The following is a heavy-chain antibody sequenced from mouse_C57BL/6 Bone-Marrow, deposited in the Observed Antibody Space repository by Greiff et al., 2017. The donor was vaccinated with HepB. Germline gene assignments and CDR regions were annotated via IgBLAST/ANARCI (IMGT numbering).Heavy chain of an antibody. J-gene: IGHJ2*01. CDR2: IYPGSGST. CDR1: GYTFTSYW. V-gene: IGHV1-55*01. CDR3: ARDDGYFLYYFDY. D-gene: IGHD2-3*01. Sequence: VQLQQPGAELVKPGASVKMSCKASGYTFTSYWITWVKQRPGQGLEWIGDIYPGSGSTNYNEKFKSKATLRVDTSSSTAYMQLSSLTSEDSAVFYCARDDGYFLYYFDYWGQGTTLTVSS.